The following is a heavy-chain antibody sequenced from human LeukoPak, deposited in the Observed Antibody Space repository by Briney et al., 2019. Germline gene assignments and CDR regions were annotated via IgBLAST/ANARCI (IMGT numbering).Heavy chain of an antibody. D-gene: IGHD3-3*01. V-gene: IGHV3-7*03. CDR1: GFTFSTYW. CDR2: IKQDGSEK. J-gene: IGHJ2*01. CDR3: TRAEWSNWYFDL. Sequence: GGSLRLSCAASGFTFSTYWMNWVRQAPGKGLEWEANIKQDGSEKYYVDSVKGRFTLSRDSAKNPLYLQMNSLRAEDTAVYYCTRAEWSNWYFDLWGRGTLVTVSS.